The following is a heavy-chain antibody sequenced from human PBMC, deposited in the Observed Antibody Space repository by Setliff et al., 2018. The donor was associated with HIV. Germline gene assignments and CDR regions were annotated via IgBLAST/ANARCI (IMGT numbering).Heavy chain of an antibody. Sequence: ASVKVSCKASGYTFTNYDINWVRQAAGQGLEWMGWMNPNSGNTGYAQKFQGRVTMTRSTSITTAYMELSSLRSEDTAVYYCARAIPDYGDYYFDYWGQGTLVTVS. J-gene: IGHJ4*02. D-gene: IGHD4-17*01. CDR2: MNPNSGNT. CDR3: ARAIPDYGDYYFDY. V-gene: IGHV1-8*02. CDR1: GYTFTNYD.